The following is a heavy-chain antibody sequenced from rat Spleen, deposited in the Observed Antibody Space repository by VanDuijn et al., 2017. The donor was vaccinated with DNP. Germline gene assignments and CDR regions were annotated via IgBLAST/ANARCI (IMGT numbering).Heavy chain of an antibody. CDR1: GFTFSDYN. Sequence: VQLVESGGGLVQPGRSLKLSCAASGFTFSDYNMAWVRKAQTKGLEWIAAMSRGGSRYYNSALKSRLSISRDTSKSQVFLKMNSLQTEDTAMYFCARYYGYNYYAMDAWGQGTSVTVSS. D-gene: IGHD1-9*01. J-gene: IGHJ4*01. CDR2: MSRGGSR. CDR3: ARYYGYNYYAMDA. V-gene: IGHV2S12*01.